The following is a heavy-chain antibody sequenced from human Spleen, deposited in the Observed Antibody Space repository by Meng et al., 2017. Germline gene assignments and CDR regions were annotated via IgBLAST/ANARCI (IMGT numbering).Heavy chain of an antibody. CDR1: GFVFSTYE. V-gene: IGHV3-48*03. D-gene: IGHD5/OR15-5a*01. CDR2: IDSSGRTK. Sequence: GESLMISCAGPGFVFSTYEMIWVRQAPGKGLEWVSYIDSSGRTKYYADSVKGRLTISRDNAKSSLYLQMNRLRAEDTADYHCARDLSNEGSYFYYGMDVWGLGTTVTVSS. J-gene: IGHJ6*02. CDR3: ARDLSNEGSYFYYGMDV.